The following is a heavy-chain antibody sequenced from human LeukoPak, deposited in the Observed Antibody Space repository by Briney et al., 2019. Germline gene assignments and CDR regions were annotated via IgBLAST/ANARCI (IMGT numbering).Heavy chain of an antibody. D-gene: IGHD2-15*01. CDR1: GYSFTSYW. CDR3: ARHINSLQVGGGSYTFQAFDI. V-gene: IGHV5-51*01. J-gene: IGHJ3*02. CDR2: IYPGDSDT. Sequence: GESLKISCKGSGYSFTSYWIGWVRQMPGKGLEWMGIIYPGDSDTRYSPSFQGQVTISADKSISTAYLLWNSLKASDTAMYYCARHINSLQVGGGSYTFQAFDIWGQGTMVTVSS.